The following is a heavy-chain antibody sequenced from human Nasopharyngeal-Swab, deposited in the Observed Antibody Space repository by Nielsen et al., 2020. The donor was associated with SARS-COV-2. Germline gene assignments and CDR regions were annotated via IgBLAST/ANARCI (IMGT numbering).Heavy chain of an antibody. V-gene: IGHV5-51*01. J-gene: IGHJ5*02. CDR3: ARRAARDGYNYDADP. Sequence: GESLKISCIGFGYSFANYWIGWVRQMPGKGLEWMGSIYPGNSDTRYSPAFHGRVTISADKSINTAYLQWNSLRASDTAVYYCARRAARDGYNYDADPWGQRTLVTVS. CDR1: GYSFANYW. D-gene: IGHD5-24*01. CDR2: IYPGNSDT.